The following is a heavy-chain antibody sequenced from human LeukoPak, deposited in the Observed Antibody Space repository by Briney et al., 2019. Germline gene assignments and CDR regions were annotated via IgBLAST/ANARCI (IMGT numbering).Heavy chain of an antibody. D-gene: IGHD5-12*01. CDR3: ARDRGIVATITYDYNDY. CDR1: GYTFTGYY. Sequence: ASVKVSCKASGYTFTGYYMHWVRQAPGQGLEWMGWINPNSGGTNYAQKFQGRVTMTRDTSISTAYMELSRLRSDDTAVYYCARDRGIVATITYDYNDYWGQGTLVTVS. CDR2: INPNSGGT. J-gene: IGHJ4*02. V-gene: IGHV1-2*02.